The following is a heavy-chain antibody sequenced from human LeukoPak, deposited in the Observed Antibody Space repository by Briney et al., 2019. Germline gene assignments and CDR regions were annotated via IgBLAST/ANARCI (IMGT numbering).Heavy chain of an antibody. V-gene: IGHV1-46*01. J-gene: IGHJ4*02. CDR1: GDSFTSYY. Sequence: ASVKVSCKASGDSFTSYYMHWVRQARGQGLEWMGIINPSGGSTNYAQKFQGRVTMTRDMSTSTVYVELSSLRSEDTAIYYCAVASWGSQPYFDYWGQGTLVTVSS. D-gene: IGHD5-12*01. CDR3: AVASWGSQPYFDY. CDR2: INPSGGST.